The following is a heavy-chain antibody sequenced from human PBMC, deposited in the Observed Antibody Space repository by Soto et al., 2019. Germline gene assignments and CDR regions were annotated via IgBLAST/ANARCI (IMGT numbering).Heavy chain of an antibody. CDR3: AREVVVVAATLYYYYYYMDV. Sequence: ASVKVSCTASGYTFTSYDINWVRQATGQGLEWMGWMNPNSGNTGYAQKFQGRVTMTRNTSISTAYMELSSLRSEDTAVYYCAREVVVVAATLYYYYYYMDVWGKGTTVTVSS. CDR1: GYTFTSYD. J-gene: IGHJ6*03. D-gene: IGHD2-15*01. V-gene: IGHV1-8*01. CDR2: MNPNSGNT.